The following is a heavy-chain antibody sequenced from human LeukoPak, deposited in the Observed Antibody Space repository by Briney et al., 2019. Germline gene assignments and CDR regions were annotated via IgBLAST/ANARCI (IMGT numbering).Heavy chain of an antibody. Sequence: GGSLRLSCAASGFTVSSNYMSWVRQAPGKGLEWVSVIYSGGATYYADSVKGRFTISRDNSKNTLYLQMNSLRAEDTAVYYCASPGVDCSGGSRYWGQGTLVTVSS. J-gene: IGHJ4*02. V-gene: IGHV3-66*01. D-gene: IGHD2-15*01. CDR3: ASPGVDCSGGSRY. CDR1: GFTVSSNY. CDR2: IYSGGAT.